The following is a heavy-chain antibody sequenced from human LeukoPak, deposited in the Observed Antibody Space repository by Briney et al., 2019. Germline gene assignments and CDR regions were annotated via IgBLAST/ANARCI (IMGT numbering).Heavy chain of an antibody. CDR3: ARDWVYKIDY. CDR1: GFTFSSHV. V-gene: IGHV3-74*01. D-gene: IGHD5-24*01. CDR2: ISHDGII. Sequence: GGSLRLSCETAGFTFSSHVMDWVRRTSGKGLVWVSRISHDGIISYADSVKGRFTISRDNAKDTLTLQMNSLRVEDTAVYFCARDWVYKIDYWGRGTLVTVSS. J-gene: IGHJ4*02.